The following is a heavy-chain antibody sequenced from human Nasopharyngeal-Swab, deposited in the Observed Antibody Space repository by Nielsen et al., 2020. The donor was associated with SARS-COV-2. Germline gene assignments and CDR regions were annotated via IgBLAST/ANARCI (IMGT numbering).Heavy chain of an antibody. V-gene: IGHV3-7*01. J-gene: IGHJ4*02. CDR3: VRDGYFDWSFGY. D-gene: IGHD3-9*01. CDR1: GFTFSNYW. Sequence: GESLKISCADSGFTFSNYWMSWVRQAPGKGLEWVANIKQDGSEKYYVDSVKGRFTISRDNAKNSLYLQMHSLRAEDTAVYYCVRDGYFDWSFGYWGQGTLVTVSS. CDR2: IKQDGSEK.